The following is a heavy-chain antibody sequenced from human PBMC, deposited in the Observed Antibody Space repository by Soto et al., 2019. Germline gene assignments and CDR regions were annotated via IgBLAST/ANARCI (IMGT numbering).Heavy chain of an antibody. V-gene: IGHV3-11*01. CDR1: GFSFSDHY. D-gene: IGHD3-10*01. CDR3: AGDPYYYASNY. CDR2: ISSTGTTI. J-gene: IGHJ4*02. Sequence: VGSLRLSCAASGFSFSDHYMTWIRQAPGKGLEWLSYISSTGTTIYYADSVKGRFTVSRDDAKNSLYLQMNSLRAEDTAVYYCAGDPYYYASNYWGQGTLVTVSS.